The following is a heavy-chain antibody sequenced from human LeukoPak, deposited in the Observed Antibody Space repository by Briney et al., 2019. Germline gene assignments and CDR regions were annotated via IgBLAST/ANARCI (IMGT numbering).Heavy chain of an antibody. CDR1: GGSITSYY. J-gene: IGHJ4*02. Sequence: PSETLSLTCTVSGGSITSYYWAWIRQPPGKGLKYIGYIYYTGSTNSNPSLKSRVTISLDMSKNQFSLKLNSVTAADTAMYYCASSYFYDGPRYFDYWGLGTLVTVSS. CDR3: ASSYFYDGPRYFDY. D-gene: IGHD3-22*01. V-gene: IGHV4-59*08. CDR2: IYYTGST.